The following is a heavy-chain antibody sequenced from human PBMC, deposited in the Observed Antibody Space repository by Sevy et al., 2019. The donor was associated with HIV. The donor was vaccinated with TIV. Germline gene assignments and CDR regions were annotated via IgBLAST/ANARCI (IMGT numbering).Heavy chain of an antibody. V-gene: IGHV1-69*04. CDR1: GGTFSSYA. J-gene: IGHJ4*02. D-gene: IGHD5-12*01. CDR2: IIPILGIA. Sequence: ASVKVSCKASGGTFSSYAISWVRQAPGQGLEWMGRIIPILGIANYAQKFQGRVTITADKSTSTAYMELSSLRSEDTAVYYCASGRDGYKPQSVFDYWGQGTLVTVSS. CDR3: ASGRDGYKPQSVFDY.